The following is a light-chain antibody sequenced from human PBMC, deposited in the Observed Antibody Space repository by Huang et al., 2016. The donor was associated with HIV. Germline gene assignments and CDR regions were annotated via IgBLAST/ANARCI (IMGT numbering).Light chain of an antibody. J-gene: IGKJ1*01. CDR3: QQYNNWPRT. Sequence: ELVMTQSPAPLSVSTGQRATLSCRANQSVSSNLAWYQQKPGQAPRLCIYGASNRATGIPARFSGSGSGTEFTLTISSLQSEDVAVYYCQQYNNWPRTFGQGTKVEIK. CDR2: GAS. V-gene: IGKV3-15*01. CDR1: QSVSSN.